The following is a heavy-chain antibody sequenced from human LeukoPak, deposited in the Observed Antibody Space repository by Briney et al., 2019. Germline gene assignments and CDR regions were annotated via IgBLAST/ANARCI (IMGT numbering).Heavy chain of an antibody. CDR3: ARDLADYGDTRDY. J-gene: IGHJ4*02. D-gene: IGHD4-17*01. CDR1: GFTFGAYT. CDR2: INSDGSST. Sequence: GGSLRLSCAASGFTFGAYTINWVRQAPGKGLVWVSRINSDGSSTSYADSVKGRFTISRDNAKNTLYLQMNSLRAGDTAVYYCARDLADYGDTRDYWGQGTLVTVSS. V-gene: IGHV3-74*01.